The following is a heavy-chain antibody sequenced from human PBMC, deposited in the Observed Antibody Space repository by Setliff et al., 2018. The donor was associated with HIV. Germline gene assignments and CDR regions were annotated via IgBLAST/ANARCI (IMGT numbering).Heavy chain of an antibody. CDR1: GFTFSSYG. D-gene: IGHD3-22*01. V-gene: IGHV3-23*01. CDR2: ISGGGDST. CDR3: AKELAASGLGYFDS. Sequence: LRLSCAASGFTFSSYGMSWVRQAPGKGLEWVSIISGGGDSTYYADSVKGRFTISRDKSKNTLYLQMNSLRAEDTAEYYCAKELAASGLGYFDSWGRGILVTVSS. J-gene: IGHJ4*02.